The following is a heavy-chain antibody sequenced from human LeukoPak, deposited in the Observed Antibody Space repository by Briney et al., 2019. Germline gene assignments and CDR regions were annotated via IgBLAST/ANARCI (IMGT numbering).Heavy chain of an antibody. J-gene: IGHJ4*02. D-gene: IGHD2-21*02. CDR1: GGSISSYY. CDR2: IYYSGSI. V-gene: IGHV4-59*08. Sequence: KPSETLSLTCTVSGGSISSYYWSWIRQPPGKGLEWIGYIYYSGSINYNPSLKSRVTISVDTSKNQFSLKLSSVTAADTAVYYCARAVSAHSDTMYYFDNWGQGTLVTVSS. CDR3: ARAVSAHSDTMYYFDN.